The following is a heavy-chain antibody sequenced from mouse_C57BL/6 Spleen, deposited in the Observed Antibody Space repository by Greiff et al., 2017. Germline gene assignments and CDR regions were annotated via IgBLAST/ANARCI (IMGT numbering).Heavy chain of an antibody. D-gene: IGHD1-1*01. CDR2: INPSTGGT. Sequence: EVQLVESGPELVKPGASVKISCKASGYSFTGYYMNWVKQSPEKSLEWIGEINPSTGGTTYNQKFKGKATLAVDKSSSTAYMQLKSLTSEYSAVYYCARGTDTKYFDVWGTGTTVTVSS. J-gene: IGHJ1*03. V-gene: IGHV1-42*01. CDR1: GYSFTGYY. CDR3: ARGTDTKYFDV.